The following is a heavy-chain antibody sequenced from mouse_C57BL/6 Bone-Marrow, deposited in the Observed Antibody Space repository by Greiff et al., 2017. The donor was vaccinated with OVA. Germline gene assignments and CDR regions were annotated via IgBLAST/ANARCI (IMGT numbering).Heavy chain of an antibody. CDR3: TNDGLYAMDY. Sequence: VQLKESGGGLVQPGGSMKLSCVASGFTFSNYWMNWVRQSPEKGLEWVAQIRLKSDNYATHYAESVKGRFTISRDDSKSSVYLQMNNLRAEDTGIYYCTNDGLYAMDYWGQGTSVTVSS. V-gene: IGHV6-3*01. J-gene: IGHJ4*01. CDR2: IRLKSDNYAT. D-gene: IGHD2-3*01. CDR1: GFTFSNYW.